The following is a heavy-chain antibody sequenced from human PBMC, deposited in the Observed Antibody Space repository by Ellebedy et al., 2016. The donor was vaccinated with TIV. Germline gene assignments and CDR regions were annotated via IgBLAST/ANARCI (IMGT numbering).Heavy chain of an antibody. CDR1: GDSISSRHHY. D-gene: IGHD3-10*02. V-gene: IGHV4-39*01. CDR3: ARHFVRLAGGFDP. J-gene: IGHJ5*02. CDR2: ISSSGGLS. Sequence: MPSETLSLTCTVSGDSISSRHHYWAWIRRPPGKGLEWIATISSSGGLSSFNPSLKSRVTISTDRSKGQVSLTLTSVTAADTAVYYCARHFVRLAGGFDPWGQGTLVTVSS.